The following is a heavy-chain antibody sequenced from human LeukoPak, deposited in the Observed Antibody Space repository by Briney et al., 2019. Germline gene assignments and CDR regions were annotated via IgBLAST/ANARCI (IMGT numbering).Heavy chain of an antibody. J-gene: IGHJ4*02. CDR3: ARVNVAAKVVVAAGLDY. CDR1: GFTFSSYS. Sequence: GGSLRLSCAASGFTFSSYSMNWVRQAPGKGLEWVSYISSSSSTIYYADSVKGRFTISRDNAKNSLYLQMNSLRAEDTAVYYCARVNVAAKVVVAAGLDYWGQGTLVTVSS. D-gene: IGHD2-15*01. CDR2: ISSSSSTI. V-gene: IGHV3-48*01.